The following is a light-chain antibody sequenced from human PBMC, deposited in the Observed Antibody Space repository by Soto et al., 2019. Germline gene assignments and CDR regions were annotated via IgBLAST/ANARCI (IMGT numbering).Light chain of an antibody. J-gene: IGLJ3*02. Sequence: QSALTQPASVSGSLGQSITISCTGTSSDVGGYNFVSWYQQHPGKAPKLMIYEVNSRPSGVSNRFSGSKSGNTASLTISGLQAEEQAGYYCSPLASRNHQVLGRRTQLTVL. CDR1: SSDVGGYNF. V-gene: IGLV2-14*01. CDR3: SPLASRNHQV. CDR2: EVN.